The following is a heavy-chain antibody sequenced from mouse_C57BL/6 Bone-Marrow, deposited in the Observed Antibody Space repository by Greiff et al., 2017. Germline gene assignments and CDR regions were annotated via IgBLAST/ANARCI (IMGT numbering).Heavy chain of an antibody. D-gene: IGHD1-1*01. V-gene: IGHV14-2*01. Sequence: EVQLQQSGAELVKPGASVKLSCTASGFNIKDYYMHWVKQRTEQGLEWIGRIDPEDGATKYAPKFQGKATITADTSSNTAYLQLSSLTSEDAAVYYCAYYYGSRRYFDVWGTGTTVTVSS. J-gene: IGHJ1*03. CDR1: GFNIKDYY. CDR3: AYYYGSRRYFDV. CDR2: IDPEDGAT.